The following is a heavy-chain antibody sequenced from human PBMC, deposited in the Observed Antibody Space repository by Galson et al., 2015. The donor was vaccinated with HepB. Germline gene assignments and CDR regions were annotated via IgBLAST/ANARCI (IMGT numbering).Heavy chain of an antibody. Sequence: SVKVSCKASGYTFTSYGISWVRQAPGQGPEWMGWISAYNGNTNYAQKLQGRVTMTTDTSTTTAYMELRSLRSDDAAVYYCARGDDILTGYYRGFDYWGQGTLVTVSS. CDR2: ISAYNGNT. V-gene: IGHV1-18*01. CDR1: GYTFTSYG. J-gene: IGHJ4*02. D-gene: IGHD3-9*01. CDR3: ARGDDILTGYYRGFDY.